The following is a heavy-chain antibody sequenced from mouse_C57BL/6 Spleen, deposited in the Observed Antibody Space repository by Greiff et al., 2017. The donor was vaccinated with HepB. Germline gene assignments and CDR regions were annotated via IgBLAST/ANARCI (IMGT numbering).Heavy chain of an antibody. CDR2: IHPNSGST. CDR3: ARSPLYYYGSSYPYYFDY. D-gene: IGHD1-1*01. CDR1: GYTFTSYW. V-gene: IGHV1-64*01. Sequence: QVQLKQPGAELVKPGASVKLSCKASGYTFTSYWMHWVKQRPGQGLEWIGMIHPNSGSTNYNEKFKSKATLTVDKSSSTAYMQLSSLTSEDSAVYYCARSPLYYYGSSYPYYFDYWGQGTTLTVSS. J-gene: IGHJ2*01.